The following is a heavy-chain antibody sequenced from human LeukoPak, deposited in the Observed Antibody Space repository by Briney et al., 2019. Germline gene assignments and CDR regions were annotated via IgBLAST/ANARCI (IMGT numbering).Heavy chain of an antibody. CDR1: GGSISSYH. V-gene: IGHV4-59*01. J-gene: IGHJ5*02. Sequence: SETLSLTCTVSGGSISSYHWSWIRQPPGKGLEWIGYIYYSGSTNYNPSLKSRVTISVDTSKNQFSLKLSSVTAADTAVYYCARAFRVQWLDLGWFDPWGQGTLVTVSS. D-gene: IGHD6-19*01. CDR3: ARAFRVQWLDLGWFDP. CDR2: IYYSGST.